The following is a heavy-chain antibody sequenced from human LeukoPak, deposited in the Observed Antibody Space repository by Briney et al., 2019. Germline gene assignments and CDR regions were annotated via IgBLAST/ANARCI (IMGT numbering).Heavy chain of an antibody. V-gene: IGHV3-23*01. Sequence: PGGSLRLSCAASGFTFSSYAMSWVRQAPGKGLEWVSAISGSGGSTYYADSVKGRFTISRDNSKNTLYLQMNSLRAEDTAVYYCARLLWFGEFPDYWGQGTLVTVSS. CDR2: ISGSGGST. D-gene: IGHD3-10*01. CDR1: GFTFSSYA. CDR3: ARLLWFGEFPDY. J-gene: IGHJ4*02.